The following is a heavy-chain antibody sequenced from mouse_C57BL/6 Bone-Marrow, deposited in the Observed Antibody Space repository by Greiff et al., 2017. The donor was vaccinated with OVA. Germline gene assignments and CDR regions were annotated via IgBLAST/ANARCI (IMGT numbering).Heavy chain of an antibody. CDR2: IDPSDSYT. CDR1: GYTFTSYW. J-gene: IGHJ3*01. D-gene: IGHD4-1*01. CDR3: ARWGNWAWFAY. Sequence: VQLQQPGAELVKPGASVKLSCKASGYTFTSYWMQWVKQRPGQGLEWIGEIDPSDSYTNYNQKFKGKATLTVDTSSSTAYMQRSSLTSEDSAVYYCARWGNWAWFAYWGQGTLVTVSA. V-gene: IGHV1-50*01.